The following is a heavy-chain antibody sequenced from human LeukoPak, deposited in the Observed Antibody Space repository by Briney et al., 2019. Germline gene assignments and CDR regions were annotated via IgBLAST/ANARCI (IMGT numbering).Heavy chain of an antibody. V-gene: IGHV3-30*02. CDR2: IRYDGSNK. D-gene: IGHD6-19*01. J-gene: IGHJ6*03. CDR3: AKGSKAVLFTRDHYMDV. Sequence: GGSLRLSCAASGFTFSSYDIHWVRQAPGKGLEWVAFIRYDGSNKYYADSVRGRFTISRDNSKNALYLQMNSLRAEDTAVYFCAKGSKAVLFTRDHYMDVWGKGTTVTISS. CDR1: GFTFSSYD.